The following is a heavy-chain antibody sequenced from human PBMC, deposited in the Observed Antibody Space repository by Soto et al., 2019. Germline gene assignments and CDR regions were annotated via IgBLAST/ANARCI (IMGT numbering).Heavy chain of an antibody. CDR3: AREKPDLSSWYFDY. CDR1: GFTFSSYA. D-gene: IGHD6-13*01. Sequence: PGGSLRLSCAASGFTFSSYAMHWVRQAPGKGLEWVAVISYDGSNKYYADSVKGRFTISRDNSKNTLYLQMNSLRAEDTAVYYCAREKPDLSSWYFDYWGQGTLVAVSS. CDR2: ISYDGSNK. J-gene: IGHJ4*02. V-gene: IGHV3-30-3*01.